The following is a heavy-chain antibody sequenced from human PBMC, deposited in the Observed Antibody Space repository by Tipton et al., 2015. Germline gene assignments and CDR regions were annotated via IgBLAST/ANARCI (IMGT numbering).Heavy chain of an antibody. V-gene: IGHV1-18*01. Sequence: QVQLVQSGAEVGKPGASVRVSCTASGYTFTSYGISWLRQVPGQGLEWMGWINTYNGNAIVAQRFQDRFTMTTDTSTSTAYMDLRSLRSDDTAVYFCAREKYIANNSGWYLYWGQGSLVIVSS. J-gene: IGHJ4*02. CDR3: AREKYIANNSGWYLY. CDR1: GYTFTSYG. CDR2: INTYNGNA. D-gene: IGHD6-19*01.